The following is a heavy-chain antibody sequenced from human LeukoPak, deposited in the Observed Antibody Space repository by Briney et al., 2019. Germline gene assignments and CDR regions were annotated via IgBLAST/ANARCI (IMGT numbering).Heavy chain of an antibody. Sequence: GGSLRLSCAASGFTFSSYAMSWVRQAPGKGLEWVSAISGSGGSTYYADSVKGRFTISRDNSKNTLYLQMNSLRAEDTAVYYRAKVPYSNYVSSEYYFDYWGQGTLVTVSS. CDR3: AKVPYSNYVSSEYYFDY. V-gene: IGHV3-23*01. D-gene: IGHD4-11*01. CDR1: GFTFSSYA. CDR2: ISGSGGST. J-gene: IGHJ4*02.